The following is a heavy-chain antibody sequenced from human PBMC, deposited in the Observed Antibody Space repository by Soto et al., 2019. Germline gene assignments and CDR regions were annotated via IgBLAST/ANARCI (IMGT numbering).Heavy chain of an antibody. J-gene: IGHJ4*02. D-gene: IGHD1-26*01. CDR3: AILTPSVGATSLFY. CDR1: GFTFSSYG. Sequence: VGSLRLSCAASGFTFSSYGMHWVRQAPGKGLEWVAVISDDGINKYYADSVKGRLTISRDNSKNTLYLQMNSLRAEDTAVSYCAILTPSVGATSLFYGGQGTMVTVSS. V-gene: IGHV3-30*03. CDR2: ISDDGINK.